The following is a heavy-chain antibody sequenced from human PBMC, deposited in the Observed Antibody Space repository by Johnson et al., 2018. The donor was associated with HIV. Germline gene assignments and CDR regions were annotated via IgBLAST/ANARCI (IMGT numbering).Heavy chain of an antibody. CDR3: ARADRDSGTYHDAFEI. J-gene: IGHJ3*02. V-gene: IGHV3-20*03. D-gene: IGHD1-26*01. CDR2: ITWNGGST. Sequence: VQLVESGGGVVRPGGSLRLSSSASGFTFGDYGMSWVRQVPGKGLEWVSGITWNGGSTGYADSVKGRFTISRDNAKNSLYLQMNSLTVEDTALYYCARADRDSGTYHDAFEIWGQGTMVTVSS. CDR1: GFTFGDYG.